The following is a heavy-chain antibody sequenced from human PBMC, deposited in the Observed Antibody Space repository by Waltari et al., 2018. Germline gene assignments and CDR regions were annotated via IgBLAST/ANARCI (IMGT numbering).Heavy chain of an antibody. CDR2: IKHSGRT. CDR3: ARAAHSSSVHAFDI. V-gene: IGHV4-34*01. D-gene: IGHD6-6*01. J-gene: IGHJ3*02. CDR1: GGSFSGYY. Sequence: QVQLQQWGAGLLKPSETLSLTCAVYGGSFSGYYWSWIRQPPGKGLEWIGAIKHSGRTNYNPSLNSRVTISVDTSKNQFSLKLGSGTAADTAVYYWARAAHSSSVHAFDIWGQGTMVTVSS.